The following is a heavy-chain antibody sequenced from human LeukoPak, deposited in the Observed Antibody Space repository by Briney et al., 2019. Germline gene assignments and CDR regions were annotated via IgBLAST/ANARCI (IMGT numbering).Heavy chain of an antibody. CDR3: AKFGPRGYSGYDLWDYFDY. V-gene: IGHV3-23*01. CDR1: GFTFSSYA. CDR2: ISGSGGST. D-gene: IGHD5-12*01. J-gene: IGHJ4*02. Sequence: GGSLRLSCAASGFTFSSYAMSWVRQAPGKGLEWVSAISGSGGSTYYADSVKGRFTISRDNSKNTLYLQMNSLRAEDTAVCYCAKFGPRGYSGYDLWDYFDYWGQGTLVTVSS.